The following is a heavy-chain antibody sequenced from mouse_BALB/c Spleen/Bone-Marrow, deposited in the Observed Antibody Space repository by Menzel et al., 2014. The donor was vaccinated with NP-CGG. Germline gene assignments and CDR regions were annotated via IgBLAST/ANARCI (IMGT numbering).Heavy chain of an antibody. CDR3: ARSKDWYFDV. Sequence: EVQLQQSGPELVKPGASVKMSCKASGYTFTSYMMHWVKQKPGQGLEWVGYVNPYSDGTYYTEDFKGKATLTSDKSSSTVYMELSSLTSEDSAAFYCARSKDWYFDVWGAGTTVTVSS. CDR2: VNPYSDGT. J-gene: IGHJ1*01. V-gene: IGHV1-14*01. CDR1: GYTFTSYM.